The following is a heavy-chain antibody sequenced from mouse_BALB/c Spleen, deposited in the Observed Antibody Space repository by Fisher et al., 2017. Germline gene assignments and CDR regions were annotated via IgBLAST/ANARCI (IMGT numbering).Heavy chain of an antibody. D-gene: IGHD1-1*01. Sequence: RFTISRDNPKNTLFLQMTSLRSEDTAMYYCARDYYGSSCYAMDYWGQGTSVTVSS. CDR3: ARDYYGSSCYAMDY. J-gene: IGHJ4*01. V-gene: IGHV5-17*02.